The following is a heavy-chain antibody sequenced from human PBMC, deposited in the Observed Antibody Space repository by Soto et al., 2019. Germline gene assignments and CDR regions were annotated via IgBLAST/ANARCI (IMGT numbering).Heavy chain of an antibody. CDR3: ARAYSSSDYYYYMDV. Sequence: EVQLVESGGGLVQPGGSLRLSCAASGFTFSSYDMHWVRQATGNGLEWVSAIGTAGDTYYPGSVKGRFTISRENAKNSLYLQMNSLRAGDTAVYYCARAYSSSDYYYYMDVWGKGTTVTVSS. CDR1: GFTFSSYD. CDR2: IGTAGDT. J-gene: IGHJ6*03. V-gene: IGHV3-13*01. D-gene: IGHD6-6*01.